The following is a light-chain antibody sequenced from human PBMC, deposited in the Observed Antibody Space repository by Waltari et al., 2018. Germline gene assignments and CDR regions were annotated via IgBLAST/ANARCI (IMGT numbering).Light chain of an antibody. J-gene: IGKJ2*01. V-gene: IGKV2-28*01. CDR3: MQVLQTPYT. CDR2: LGS. CDR1: QSLLHSNGYNY. Sequence: DIVMTQSPLSLPVTPGEPASISCRSSQSLLHSNGYNYLDWYLQKPGQSPQLLIYLGSNRASGVPDRFSGSGSATDFTLKISRVEAEDVGVYYCMQVLQTPYTFGQGTKLEIK.